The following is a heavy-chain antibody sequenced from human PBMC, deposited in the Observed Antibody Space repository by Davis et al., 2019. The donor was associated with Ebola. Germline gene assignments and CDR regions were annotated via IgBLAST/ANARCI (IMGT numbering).Heavy chain of an antibody. Sequence: GGSLRLSCSASGFNFDDYAMHWVRQAPGKGLEWVSYISTGSSTIYYADSVKGRFTISRDNAKNSLYLQMNSLKTEDTAVYYCTTVFEVFSSGKFDWGQGTLVTVSS. V-gene: IGHV3-48*01. J-gene: IGHJ4*02. D-gene: IGHD6-19*01. CDR1: GFNFDDYA. CDR3: TTVFEVFSSGKFD. CDR2: ISTGSSTI.